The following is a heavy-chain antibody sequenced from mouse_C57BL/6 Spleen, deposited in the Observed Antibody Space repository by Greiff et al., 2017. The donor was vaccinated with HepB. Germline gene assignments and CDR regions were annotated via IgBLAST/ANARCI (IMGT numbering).Heavy chain of an antibody. J-gene: IGHJ4*01. CDR2: ISYDGSN. CDR3: AREGLRRAMDY. D-gene: IGHD2-4*01. Sequence: EVQLVESGPGLVKPSQSLSLTCSVTGYSITSGYYWNWIRQFPGNKLEWMGYISYDGSNNYNPSLKNRISITRDTSKNQFFLKLNSVTTEDTATYYCAREGLRRAMDYWGQGTSVTVSS. V-gene: IGHV3-6*01. CDR1: GYSITSGYY.